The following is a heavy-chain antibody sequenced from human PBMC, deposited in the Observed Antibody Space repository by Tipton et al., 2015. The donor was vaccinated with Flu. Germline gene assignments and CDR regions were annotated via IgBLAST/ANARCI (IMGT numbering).Heavy chain of an antibody. CDR2: IYYSGST. J-gene: IGHJ6*03. CDR3: ARDRYYHSSETCPNCYFNYMDV. CDR1: GGSINSEY. V-gene: IGHV4-59*01. Sequence: TLSLTCTVSGGSINSEYWSWVRQSPGKGLEWIGYIYYSGSTTYNPSLKGRVTISLDTSKNQFSLKLTSVTAADTAVYYCARDRYYHSSETCPNCYFNYMDVWGKGTTVAVSS. D-gene: IGHD3-10*01.